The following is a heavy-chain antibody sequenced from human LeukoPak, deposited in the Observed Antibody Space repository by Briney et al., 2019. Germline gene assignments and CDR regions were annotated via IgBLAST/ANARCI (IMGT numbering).Heavy chain of an antibody. D-gene: IGHD3-22*01. Sequence: ASVKVSCTASGYTFTSYGFSWVRQAPGQGLEWMGWISAYNGNTNYAQKLQGRVTMTTEKPTSTAYMELSSLRSEDTAVYYCARHYDSSGYYYFDYWGQGTLVTVSS. CDR2: ISAYNGNT. V-gene: IGHV1-18*01. J-gene: IGHJ4*02. CDR1: GYTFTSYG. CDR3: ARHYDSSGYYYFDY.